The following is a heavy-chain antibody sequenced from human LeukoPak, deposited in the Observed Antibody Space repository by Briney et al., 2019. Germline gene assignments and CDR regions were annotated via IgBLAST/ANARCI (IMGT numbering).Heavy chain of an antibody. J-gene: IGHJ4*02. CDR1: GFTFSSYS. CDR3: VRDPDALDF. CDR2: IRSSGSPI. V-gene: IGHV3-48*02. Sequence: SGGSLRLSCAASGFTFSSYSMNWVRQAPGKGLEWVSYIRSSGSPIYYADSVRGRFTISRDNAKNSLYLQMHSLRDEDTAVYYCVRDPDALDFWGQGTPVTVSS.